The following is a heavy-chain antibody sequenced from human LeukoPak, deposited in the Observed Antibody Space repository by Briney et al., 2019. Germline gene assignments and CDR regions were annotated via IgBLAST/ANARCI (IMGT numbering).Heavy chain of an antibody. CDR1: GFTFSAYW. CDR2: IKQDGSEQ. Sequence: GGSLRLSCAASGFTFSAYWMSWVRQAPGKGLEWVANIKQDGSEQFYVDSVKGRFTISRDNPKISLYLQMNSLRAEDTAVYYCARDLITGAPGADYWGQGTLVTVSS. CDR3: ARDLITGAPGADY. D-gene: IGHD7-27*01. J-gene: IGHJ4*02. V-gene: IGHV3-7*01.